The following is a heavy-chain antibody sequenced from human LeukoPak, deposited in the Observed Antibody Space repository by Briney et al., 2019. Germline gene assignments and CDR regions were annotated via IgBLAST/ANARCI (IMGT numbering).Heavy chain of an antibody. CDR1: GFTFSSYA. J-gene: IGHJ4*02. Sequence: GGSLRLSSAASGFTFSSYAMSWVRQAPGKGLEWVSAISGSGGSTYYADSVKGRFTISRDNSKNTLYLQMNNLRAEDTAVYYCAKFLPTHIVVANYYFDYWGQGTLLTVSS. CDR3: AKFLPTHIVVANYYFDY. D-gene: IGHD2-21*01. CDR2: ISGSGGST. V-gene: IGHV3-23*01.